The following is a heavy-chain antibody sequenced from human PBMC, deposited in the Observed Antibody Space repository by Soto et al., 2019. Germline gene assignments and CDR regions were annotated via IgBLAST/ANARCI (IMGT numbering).Heavy chain of an antibody. J-gene: IGHJ4*02. CDR2: INAGNGNT. D-gene: IGHD3-9*01. CDR1: GYTFTSYA. CDR3: ARPNLGYDIPIYYFDY. Sequence: GASVKVSCKASGYTFTSYAMHWVRQAPGQRLEWMGWINAGNGNTKYSQKFQGRVTITRDTSASTAYMELSSLRSEDTAVYYCARPNLGYDIPIYYFDYWGQGTLVTVSS. V-gene: IGHV1-3*01.